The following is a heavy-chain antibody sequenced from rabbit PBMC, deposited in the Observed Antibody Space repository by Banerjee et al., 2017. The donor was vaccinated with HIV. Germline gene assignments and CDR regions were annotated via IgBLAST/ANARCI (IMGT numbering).Heavy chain of an antibody. CDR2: INTSSGNT. V-gene: IGHV1S45*01. CDR1: GFSFTNKYV. J-gene: IGHJ4*01. D-gene: IGHD8-1*01. Sequence: QEQLEESGGDLVKPEGSLTLTCTASGFSFTNKYVMCWVRQAPGKGLEWIACINTSSGNTVYATWAKGRFTISKASWTTVTLQMTSLTAADTASYFCARNNATGRSYDLWGPGTLVTVS. CDR3: ARNNATGRSYDL.